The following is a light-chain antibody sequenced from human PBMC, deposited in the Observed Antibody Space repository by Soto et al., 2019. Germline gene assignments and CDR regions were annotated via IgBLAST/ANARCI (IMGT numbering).Light chain of an antibody. V-gene: IGLV1-51*01. CDR1: SSNIGNDY. Sequence: QSVLTQPPSVSAAPGQKVTISCSGSSSNIGNDYVSWYQQLPGTAPKLLIYDSNKRPSGIPDRFSGSKSGTSATLGITGLQTGDEADYYCGLWDYSLSASYVFGTGTKVTVL. CDR3: GLWDYSLSASYV. CDR2: DSN. J-gene: IGLJ1*01.